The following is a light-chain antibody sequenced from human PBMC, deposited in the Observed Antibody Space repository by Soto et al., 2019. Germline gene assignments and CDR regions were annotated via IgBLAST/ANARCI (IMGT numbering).Light chain of an antibody. J-gene: IGLJ1*01. CDR1: SYNIGAGYD. CDR2: GNN. CDR3: QSYDRSLSGYV. Sequence: QSVLPQPPSVSGAPGHRVTISCTGSSYNIGAGYDVHWYQQLPGTAPKLLIYGNNNRPSGVPDRFSGSKSGTSASLAITGLQAEDEADFYCQSYDRSLSGYVFGTGTKVTVL. V-gene: IGLV1-40*01.